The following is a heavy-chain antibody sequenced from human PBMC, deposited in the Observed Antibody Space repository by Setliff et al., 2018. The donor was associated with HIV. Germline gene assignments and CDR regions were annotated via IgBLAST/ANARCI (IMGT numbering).Heavy chain of an antibody. Sequence: PSETLSLTCTVSGGSISSSSYYWGWIRQPPGKGLEWIGSIYYSGSTYYNPSLKSRVTISVDTSKNQFSLKLSSVTAADTAVYYCARAHYLVAMTRNWFDPWGQGTPVTVSS. D-gene: IGHD5-12*01. V-gene: IGHV4-39*01. CDR1: GGSISSSSYY. CDR3: ARAHYLVAMTRNWFDP. CDR2: IYYSGST. J-gene: IGHJ5*02.